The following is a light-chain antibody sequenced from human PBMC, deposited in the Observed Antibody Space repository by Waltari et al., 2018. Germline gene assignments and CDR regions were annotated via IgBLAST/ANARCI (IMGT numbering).Light chain of an antibody. J-gene: IGLJ2*01. CDR3: SSYAGSNRV. V-gene: IGLV2-8*01. CDR1: SSDVGGSNY. CDR2: EVS. Sequence: QSALTQPPSASGSPGQSVTISCTGTSSDVGGSNYVPWYQQHPGKAPKLMIYEVSKRPSGVPDRFSGSKSGNTASLTVSGLQAEDEADYYCSSYAGSNRVFGGGTKLTVL.